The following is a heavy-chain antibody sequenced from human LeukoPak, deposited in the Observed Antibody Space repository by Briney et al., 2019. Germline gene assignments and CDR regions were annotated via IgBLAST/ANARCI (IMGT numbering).Heavy chain of an antibody. CDR2: ISYDGSNK. CDR3: ARDSIGGRGFNY. J-gene: IGHJ4*02. D-gene: IGHD2-15*01. Sequence: GGSLRLSCAASGFTFSSFAMHWVRQAPGKGLEWVAVISYDGSNKYYADSVKGRFTISRDNSKSTLYLQMNSLRAEDTAVYYCARDSIGGRGFNYWGQGTLVAVSS. V-gene: IGHV3-30*04. CDR1: GFTFSSFA.